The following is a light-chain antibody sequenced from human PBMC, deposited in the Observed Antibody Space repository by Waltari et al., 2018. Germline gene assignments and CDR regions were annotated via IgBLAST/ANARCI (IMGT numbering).Light chain of an antibody. Sequence: NFILTQPHSVSESPGKTVTISCTRSSGSITSNFVQWYRQRPGSPPTTVIYDNDQTPPPNLPRVSASIVASSTSASLTISGRTTDDEAGYYCRSYDDNYVWVFGGGTKLPVL. J-gene: IGLJ3*02. CDR2: DND. CDR1: SGSITSNF. V-gene: IGLV6-57*01. CDR3: RSYDDNYVWV.